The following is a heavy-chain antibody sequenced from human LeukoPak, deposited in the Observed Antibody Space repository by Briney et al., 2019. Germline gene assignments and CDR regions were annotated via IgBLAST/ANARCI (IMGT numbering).Heavy chain of an antibody. CDR3: ARDGLYSSGQVIASTFGY. Sequence: ASVKVSCKASGYTFTSYAMHWVRQAPGQGLEWMGWINAGNGNTKYSQKFQGRVTITRDTSASTAYMELSSLRSEDTAVYYCARDGLYSSGQVIASTFGYWGQGTLVTVLS. V-gene: IGHV1-3*01. J-gene: IGHJ4*02. D-gene: IGHD6-25*01. CDR2: INAGNGNT. CDR1: GYTFTSYA.